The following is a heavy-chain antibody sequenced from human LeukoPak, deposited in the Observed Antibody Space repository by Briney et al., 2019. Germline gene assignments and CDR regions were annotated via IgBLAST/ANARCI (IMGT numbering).Heavy chain of an antibody. CDR2: IYYSGST. CDR1: GGSITGNY. V-gene: IGHV4-59*01. CDR3: ARGMRDNGTYLVDS. J-gene: IGHJ5*01. Sequence: SETLSLTCIVPGGSITGNYWTWIRQPPGKGLEWIGHIYYSGSTNYNPSLKSRVTIAVDTSKNQFSLKLSSVTAADTAVYFCARGMRDNGTYLVDSWGQGTLVTVSS. D-gene: IGHD1-26*01.